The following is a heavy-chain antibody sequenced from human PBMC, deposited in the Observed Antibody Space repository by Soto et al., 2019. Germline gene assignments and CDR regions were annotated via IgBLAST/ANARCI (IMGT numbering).Heavy chain of an antibody. Sequence: ASVKVSCKASGYTFTSYGISWVRQAPGQGLEWMGWISAYNGNTNYAQKLQGRVTMTTDTSTSTAYMELRSLRSDATAVYYCARGTEYSSSYYFDYWGQGTLVTVSS. CDR3: ARGTEYSSSYYFDY. CDR1: GYTFTSYG. D-gene: IGHD6-6*01. J-gene: IGHJ4*02. CDR2: ISAYNGNT. V-gene: IGHV1-18*01.